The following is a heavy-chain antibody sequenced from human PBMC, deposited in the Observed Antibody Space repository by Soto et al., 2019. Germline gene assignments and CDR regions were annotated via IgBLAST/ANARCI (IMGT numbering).Heavy chain of an antibody. CDR2: ISSSGSTI. D-gene: IGHD3-16*02. V-gene: IGHV3-48*03. Sequence: KGLEWVSYISSSGSTIYYADSVKGRFTISRDNAKNSLYLQMNSLRAEDTAVYYFKREESAHYRRLGTEFRGHGTTVTV. CDR3: KREESAHYRRLGTEF. J-gene: IGHJ6*01.